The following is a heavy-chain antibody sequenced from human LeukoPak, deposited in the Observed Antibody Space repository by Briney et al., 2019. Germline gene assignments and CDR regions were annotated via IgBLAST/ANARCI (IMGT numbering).Heavy chain of an antibody. J-gene: IGHJ5*02. CDR3: AKVGEASSGWYTGWFDP. CDR1: GFTFSSYA. V-gene: IGHV3-23*01. Sequence: GASLRLSCAVSGFTFSSYAMNWVRQAPGKGLEWVSGLSRSGDTTRYAESVKGRFTISRDNSKNTVYLQINSLRAEDTAVYYCAKVGEASSGWYTGWFDPWGQGTLVTVSS. D-gene: IGHD6-19*01. CDR2: LSRSGDTT.